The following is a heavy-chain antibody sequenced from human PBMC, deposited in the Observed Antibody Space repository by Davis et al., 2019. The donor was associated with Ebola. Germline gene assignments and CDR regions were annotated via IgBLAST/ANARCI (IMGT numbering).Heavy chain of an antibody. Sequence: ASVKVSCKASGYTFTGYYMHWVRQAPGQGLEWMGRINPNNGGTNYAQKFQGRVTMTRDTSISTAYMELSRLRSDDTAVYYCAREGYCSGGSCYHFDYWGQGTLVTVSS. CDR3: AREGYCSGGSCYHFDY. J-gene: IGHJ4*02. V-gene: IGHV1-2*06. CDR1: GYTFTGYY. CDR2: INPNNGGT. D-gene: IGHD2-15*01.